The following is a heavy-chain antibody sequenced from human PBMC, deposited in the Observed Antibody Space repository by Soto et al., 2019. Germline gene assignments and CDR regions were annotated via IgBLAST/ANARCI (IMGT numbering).Heavy chain of an antibody. CDR2: FSVGSVAT. V-gene: IGHV3-23*01. CDR3: VKWNGYGDY. Sequence: VQLLASGGGLVQPGGSLRLSCVVSGFTFTIYGVTWVRQAPGKGLEWVCGFSVGSVATHYRDSVKGRFTISRDDSRSTVYLQMNSLGVDDTAVSYCVKWNGYGDYWGQVALVSLSS. J-gene: IGHJ4*02. CDR1: GFTFTIYG. D-gene: IGHD1-1*01.